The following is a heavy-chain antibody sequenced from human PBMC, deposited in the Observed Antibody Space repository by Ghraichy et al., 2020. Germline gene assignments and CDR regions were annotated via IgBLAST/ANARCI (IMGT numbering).Heavy chain of an antibody. Sequence: GGSLRLSCAASGFTFSNYWMSWVRQAPGKGLEWVANIKQDESGKYYVDSVKGRFTISRDNAKNSLYLQMNSLRADDTAVYYCARARSGTRGSFDYWGQGILVIVSS. V-gene: IGHV3-7*01. CDR2: IKQDESGK. D-gene: IGHD1-26*01. J-gene: IGHJ4*02. CDR1: GFTFSNYW. CDR3: ARARSGTRGSFDY.